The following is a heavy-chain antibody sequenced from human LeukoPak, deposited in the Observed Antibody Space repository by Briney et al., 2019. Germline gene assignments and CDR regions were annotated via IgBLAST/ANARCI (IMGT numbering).Heavy chain of an antibody. CDR3: ARTSGGYGGWAY. Sequence: RPGGSLRLSCAASGFTFADYGMSWVRQVPGKGLEWVSGINWNGGSTGYADSVKGRFTISRDNAKNSLYLQMNSLRAEDTALYHCARTSGGYGGWAYWGQGALVTVSS. CDR2: INWNGGST. D-gene: IGHD4-23*01. CDR1: GFTFADYG. J-gene: IGHJ4*02. V-gene: IGHV3-20*01.